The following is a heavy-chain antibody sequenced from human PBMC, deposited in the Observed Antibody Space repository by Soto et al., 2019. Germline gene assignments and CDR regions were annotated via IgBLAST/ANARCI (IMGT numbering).Heavy chain of an antibody. CDR1: GGSFSGYY. CDR2: INHSGST. D-gene: IGHD2-2*01. Sequence: SETLSLTCAAYGGSFSGYYWSWIRQPPGKGLEWIGEINHSGSTNYNPSHKSRVTISVDTSKNQFSLKLSSVTAADTAVYYCAGCRTGTVVVPAAIHYYYMDVWGKGTTVTVSS. J-gene: IGHJ6*03. CDR3: AGCRTGTVVVPAAIHYYYMDV. V-gene: IGHV4-34*01.